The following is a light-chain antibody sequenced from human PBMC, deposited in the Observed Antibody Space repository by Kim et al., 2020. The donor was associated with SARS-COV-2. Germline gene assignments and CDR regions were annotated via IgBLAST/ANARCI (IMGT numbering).Light chain of an antibody. CDR1: QSVFSNF. CDR3: QQYGSSPTT. J-gene: IGKJ1*01. CDR2: GAS. V-gene: IGKV3-20*01. Sequence: EIVLTQSPGTLSLSPGERATLSCRASQSVFSNFLAWYQQKPGQAPRLLIYGASSRATGIPDRFSGSGSGTDFTLIISGLEPEDFATYYCQQYGSSPTTFGQGTKVDIK.